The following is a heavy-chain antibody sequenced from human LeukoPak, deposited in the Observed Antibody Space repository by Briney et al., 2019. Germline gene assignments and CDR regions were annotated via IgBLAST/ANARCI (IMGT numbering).Heavy chain of an antibody. V-gene: IGHV4-4*07. J-gene: IGHJ4*02. D-gene: IGHD6-13*01. Sequence: SETLSLTCTVSGGSITSFSWSWIRQPAGKGLEWIGRIHSSGCTNYNASLIGRVTMSVDTSKNQFSLKLSSVTAADTAVYYCAGIAAAGTLVNYWGQGTLVTVSS. CDR3: AGIAAAGTLVNY. CDR2: IHSSGCT. CDR1: GGSITSFS.